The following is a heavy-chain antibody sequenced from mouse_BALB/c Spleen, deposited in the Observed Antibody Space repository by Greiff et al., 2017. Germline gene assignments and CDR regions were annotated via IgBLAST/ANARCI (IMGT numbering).Heavy chain of an antibody. CDR1: GFSLTSYG. CDR3: ARDRATVVAPGYFDV. CDR2: IWAGGST. Sequence: VQLQESGPGLVAPSQSLSITCTVSGFSLTSYGVHWVRQPPGKGLEWLGVIWAGGSTNYNSALMSRLSISKDNSKSQVFLKMNSLQTDDTAMYYCARDRATVVAPGYFDVWGAGTTVTVSS. D-gene: IGHD1-1*01. J-gene: IGHJ1*01. V-gene: IGHV2-9*02.